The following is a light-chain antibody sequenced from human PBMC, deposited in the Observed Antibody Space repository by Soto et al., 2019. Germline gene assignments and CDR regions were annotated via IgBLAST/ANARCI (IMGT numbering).Light chain of an antibody. CDR1: QSVSSN. V-gene: IGKV3-15*01. J-gene: IGKJ1*01. CDR2: GAS. CDR3: QHYGSSPPVT. Sequence: EIVMTQSPATLSVSPGERATLPCRASQSVSSNLAWYQQKPGQAPRLLIYGASTRATGIPARFSGSGSGTDFTLTIRRLAPEDFAVYYCQHYGSSPPVTFGQGTKVDI.